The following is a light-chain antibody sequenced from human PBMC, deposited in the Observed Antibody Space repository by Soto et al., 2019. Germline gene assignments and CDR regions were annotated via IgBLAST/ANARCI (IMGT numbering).Light chain of an antibody. V-gene: IGLV1-47*02. CDR1: SSNIGSNY. Sequence: QSVLTQPPSASGTPGQRVTISCSGSSSNIGSNYVYWYQQLPGTAPKLLIYSNNQRPSGVPDRLSGSKSGTSASLAISGLGSEDGADYYCAAWDDRLSAVVFGGGTKLTVL. CDR3: AAWDDRLSAVV. CDR2: SNN. J-gene: IGLJ3*02.